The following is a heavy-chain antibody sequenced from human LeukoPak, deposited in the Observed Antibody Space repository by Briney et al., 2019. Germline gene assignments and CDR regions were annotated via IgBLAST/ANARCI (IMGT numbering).Heavy chain of an antibody. CDR1: GDSISTSNSY. CDR2: IYYSGNT. V-gene: IGHV4-39*01. J-gene: IGHJ5*02. D-gene: IGHD1-1*01. Sequence: SETLSLTCTVSGDSISTSNSYWGWIRQPPGKGLEWIGSIYYSGNTYYNASLKSRVTISVDTSKNQFSLKLTSVTAADTAVYYCARISHWNVLAWGQGTLVTVSS. CDR3: ARISHWNVLA.